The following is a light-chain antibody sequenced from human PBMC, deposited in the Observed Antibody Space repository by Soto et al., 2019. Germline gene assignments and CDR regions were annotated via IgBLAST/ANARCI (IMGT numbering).Light chain of an antibody. V-gene: IGKV1-12*01. CDR1: QDLRGS. CDR2: VTS. Sequence: DIQMTQSPSSVSASVGDRVTITCRAPQDLRGSLAWYQQKPGKAPKLLISVTSRLQSGVPSRFSGSASGTDFTLTIDSLQPEDLATYYCQQGHDWPLTFGQGTRLEIK. J-gene: IGKJ5*01. CDR3: QQGHDWPLT.